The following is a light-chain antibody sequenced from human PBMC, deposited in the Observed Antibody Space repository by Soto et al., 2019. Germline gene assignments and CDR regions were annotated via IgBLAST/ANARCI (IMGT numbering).Light chain of an antibody. CDR3: QQYNNWPHMYT. Sequence: EIGMTQSPATLSVSPGERATLSCRASQSVSSNLAWYQQKPGQAPRLLIYGASTRATGIPARFSGSGSGTEFTLTISSLQSEDFAVYYCQQYNNWPHMYTFGQGTKLEIK. V-gene: IGKV3-15*01. J-gene: IGKJ2*01. CDR2: GAS. CDR1: QSVSSN.